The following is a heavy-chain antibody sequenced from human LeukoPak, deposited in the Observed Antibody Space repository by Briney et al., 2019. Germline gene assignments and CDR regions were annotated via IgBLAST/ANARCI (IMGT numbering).Heavy chain of an antibody. V-gene: IGHV3-30-3*01. J-gene: IGHJ5*02. CDR3: ARDGIVVVPAAIPSSNWFDP. CDR2: ISYDGSNK. Sequence: GGSLRLSCAASGFTFSSYAMHWVRQAPGKGLEWVAVISYDGSNKYYADSVKGRFTISRDNSRNTLYLQMNSLRAEDTAVYYCARDGIVVVPAAIPSSNWFDPWGQGTLVTVSS. CDR1: GFTFSSYA. D-gene: IGHD2-2*01.